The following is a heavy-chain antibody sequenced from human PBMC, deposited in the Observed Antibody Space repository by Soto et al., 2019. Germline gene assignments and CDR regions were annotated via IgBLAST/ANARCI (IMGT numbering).Heavy chain of an antibody. J-gene: IGHJ6*04. V-gene: IGHV3-33*01. CDR2: IWYDGSNK. D-gene: IGHD3-3*01. CDR3: ARGTIFVVAPEV. Sequence: GGSLRRSCAPSGFTCSSYGMHCVRQAPGKGLEWVAVIWYDGSNKYYADSVKDRFTISRDNSKNTLYLQMNSLRAEDTALYYCARGTIFVVAPEVWGKGTTGTVTS. CDR1: GFTCSSYG.